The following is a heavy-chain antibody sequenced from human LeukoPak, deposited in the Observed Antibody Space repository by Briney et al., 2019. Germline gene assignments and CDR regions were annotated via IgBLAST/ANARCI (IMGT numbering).Heavy chain of an antibody. V-gene: IGHV3-48*01. D-gene: IGHD5-18*01. CDR2: ISHGSIRI. Sequence: PGGSLRLSCAASGFTFSSYSMNWVRQAPGKGLEWLSYISHGSIRIFYADFVEGRFTVSRDDAKNALYLQMNSLRVEDTAVYYCARDPGYSYAMDSWGQGTLVSVSS. CDR3: ARDPGYSYAMDS. CDR1: GFTFSSYS. J-gene: IGHJ4*02.